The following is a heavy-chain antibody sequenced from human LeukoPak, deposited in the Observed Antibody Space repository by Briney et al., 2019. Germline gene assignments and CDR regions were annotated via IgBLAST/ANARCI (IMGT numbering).Heavy chain of an antibody. CDR2: IRSKAYGGAA. J-gene: IGHJ3*02. D-gene: IGHD6-13*01. CDR3: TRGRRPNIAAAGNAFDI. Sequence: GGSLRLFCTGSGFTFGDYAMNWVRQAPGKGLEWVGLIRSKAYGGAAEYAASVKGRFTISRDDSKSIAYLQMNSLKTEDTAVYYRTRGRRPNIAAAGNAFDIWGQGTMVTVSS. CDR1: GFTFGDYA. V-gene: IGHV3-49*04.